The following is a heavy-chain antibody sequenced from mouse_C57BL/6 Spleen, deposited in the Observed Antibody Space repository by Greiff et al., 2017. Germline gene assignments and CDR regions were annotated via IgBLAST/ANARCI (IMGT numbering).Heavy chain of an antibody. V-gene: IGHV1-82*01. D-gene: IGHD1-1*01. CDR1: GYAFSSSW. J-gene: IGHJ2*01. CDR3: ARHGGKGYYFDY. Sequence: VQLQQSGPELVKPGASVKISCKASGYAFSSSWMNWVKQRPGKGLEWIGRIYPGDGDTNYNGKFKGKATLTADKSSSTAYMQLSSLTSEDSAVYFCARHGGKGYYFDYWGQGTTLTVSS. CDR2: IYPGDGDT.